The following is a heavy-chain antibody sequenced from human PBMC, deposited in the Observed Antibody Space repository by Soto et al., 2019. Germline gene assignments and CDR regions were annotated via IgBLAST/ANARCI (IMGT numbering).Heavy chain of an antibody. V-gene: IGHV4-4*02. Sequence: QVQLQESGPGLVKPSGTLSLTCAVSDGSVSSSNWWSWVRQSPGKGLEWMGESYHSRSADYNPSLKSRTTISLDKSKNQFSLRLTAVTAADTAVYYCARVPGVVVSADDAFDIWGPGTRVIVSS. J-gene: IGHJ3*02. CDR3: ARVPGVVVSADDAFDI. D-gene: IGHD2-21*02. CDR2: SYHSRSA. CDR1: DGSVSSSNW.